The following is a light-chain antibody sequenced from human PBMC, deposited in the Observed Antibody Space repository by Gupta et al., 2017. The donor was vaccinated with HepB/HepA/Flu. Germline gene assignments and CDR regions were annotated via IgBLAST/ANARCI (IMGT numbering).Light chain of an antibody. Sequence: ELVLTQSPATLSLSPGERATLSCRATQSVGTYLAWYQHKPGQAPRLLIYDASNRATGIPARFSGSGSGTDFTLTISSLEPEDFAVYYCQQRSDWPLFTFGPGTRVDIK. J-gene: IGKJ3*01. CDR3: QQRSDWPLFT. CDR2: DAS. CDR1: QSVGTY. V-gene: IGKV3-11*01.